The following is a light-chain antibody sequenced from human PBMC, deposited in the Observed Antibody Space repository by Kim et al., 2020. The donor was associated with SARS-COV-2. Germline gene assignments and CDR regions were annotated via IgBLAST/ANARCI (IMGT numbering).Light chain of an antibody. CDR2: QDS. J-gene: IGLJ3*02. Sequence: VAPGQKASINCSGDKLGDKYACWYKQRPGQSPVLVIYQDSKRPSGIPERFSGSNSGNTATLTISGTQAMDEADYYCQAWDSSTGVFGGGTQLTVL. CDR1: KLGDKY. V-gene: IGLV3-1*01. CDR3: QAWDSSTGV.